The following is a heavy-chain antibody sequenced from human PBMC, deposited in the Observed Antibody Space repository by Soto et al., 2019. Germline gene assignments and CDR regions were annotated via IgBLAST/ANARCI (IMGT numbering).Heavy chain of an antibody. Sequence: EEQVVESGGGLVQSGGSLRLSCAASGFRFTNHWMSWVRQAPGRGLQWVANVNEDGSEKYYVDSVKGRFTMSRDNAKNSVYLQMDSLRVEDTGVYHCVGGVGWFDPWGQGTLVTVSS. J-gene: IGHJ5*02. CDR1: GFRFTNHW. CDR3: VGGVGWFDP. CDR2: VNEDGSEK. D-gene: IGHD3-10*01. V-gene: IGHV3-7*02.